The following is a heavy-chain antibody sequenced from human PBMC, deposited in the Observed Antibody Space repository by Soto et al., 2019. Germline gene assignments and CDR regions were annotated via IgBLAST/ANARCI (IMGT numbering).Heavy chain of an antibody. V-gene: IGHV4-59*08. D-gene: IGHD4-17*01. CDR1: GGSISSYY. CDR2: IYYSGST. Sequence: QVQLQESGPGLVKPSETLSLTCTVSGGSISSYYWSWIRQPPGKGLEWIGYIYYSGSTNYNPSLKSRVTISVDASKTQFSLKLSSVTAAVTAVYYCARRYGGAFDIWGQGTMVTVSS. CDR3: ARRYGGAFDI. J-gene: IGHJ3*02.